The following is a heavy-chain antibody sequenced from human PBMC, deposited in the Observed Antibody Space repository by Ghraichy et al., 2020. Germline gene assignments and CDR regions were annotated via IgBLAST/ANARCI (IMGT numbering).Heavy chain of an antibody. D-gene: IGHD2-2*01. Sequence: GGSLRLSCAASGFTFSSYSMNWVRQAPGKGLEWVSSISSSSSYIYYADSVKGRFTISRDNAKNSLYLQMNSLRAEDTAVYYCARDWAPRDIVVVPAAIPLLYYYGMDVWGQGTTVTVSS. CDR3: ARDWAPRDIVVVPAAIPLLYYYGMDV. CDR1: GFTFSSYS. V-gene: IGHV3-21*01. J-gene: IGHJ6*02. CDR2: ISSSSSYI.